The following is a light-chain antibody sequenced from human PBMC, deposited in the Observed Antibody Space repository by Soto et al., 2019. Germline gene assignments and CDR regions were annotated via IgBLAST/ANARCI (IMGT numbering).Light chain of an antibody. V-gene: IGKV3-11*01. CDR2: DAS. Sequence: EIVLTQSPGTLSLSPGERATLSCRASQSISSHLAWYQQRPGQAPRLLIYDASNRATGIPARFSGSGSGTDLTLTISSLEAEAFAVYYCQQRSDWPPVTFGGGTKVEIK. CDR3: QQRSDWPPVT. J-gene: IGKJ4*01. CDR1: QSISSH.